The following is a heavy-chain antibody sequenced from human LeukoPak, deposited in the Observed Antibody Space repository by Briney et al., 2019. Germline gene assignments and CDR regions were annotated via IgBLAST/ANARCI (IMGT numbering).Heavy chain of an antibody. CDR1: GGSFSGYY. D-gene: IGHD3-9*01. CDR2: INHSGST. Sequence: SETLSLTCAVYGGSFSGYYWSWIRQPPGKGLEWIGEINHSGSTNYNPSLNSRVTISVDTSKNQFSLKLSSVTAADTAVYYCARGPSTTGVLAGYYLGYYFDYWGQGTMVTVSS. J-gene: IGHJ4*03. CDR3: ARGPSTTGVLAGYYLGYYFDY. V-gene: IGHV4-34*01.